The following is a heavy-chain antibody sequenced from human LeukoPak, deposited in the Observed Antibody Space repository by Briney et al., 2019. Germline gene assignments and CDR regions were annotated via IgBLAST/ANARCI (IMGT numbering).Heavy chain of an antibody. Sequence: SETLSLTCTVSGGSLHNYYWTWIRQPPGRGLEWIGHIYYSGSTYYNPSLKRRVSISVDTSRNQFTLRLSSVTAADTAVYYCARDRGRYSDYWGQGTLVTVSS. J-gene: IGHJ4*02. CDR2: IYYSGST. D-gene: IGHD3-10*01. CDR1: GGSLHNYY. V-gene: IGHV4-59*12. CDR3: ARDRGRYSDY.